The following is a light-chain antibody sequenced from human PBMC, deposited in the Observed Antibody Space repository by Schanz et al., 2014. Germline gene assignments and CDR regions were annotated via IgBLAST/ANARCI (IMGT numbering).Light chain of an antibody. CDR1: SSNIGALYD. CDR2: ANS. V-gene: IGLV1-40*01. CDR3: AEWDDSLNGRNWV. J-gene: IGLJ3*02. Sequence: QSVLTQPPSVSGAPGQRVTISCTGSSSNIGALYDVHWYQQLPGTAPKLLIYANSRRPSGVPDRFSGSKSGTSASLAITGLQAEDEADYYCAEWDDSLNGRNWVFGGGTKLPVL.